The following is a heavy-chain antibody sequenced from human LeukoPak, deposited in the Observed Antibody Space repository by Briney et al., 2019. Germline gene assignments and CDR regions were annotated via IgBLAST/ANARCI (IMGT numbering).Heavy chain of an antibody. J-gene: IGHJ4*02. CDR2: IGGSGDDT. CDR1: GFTFSSYW. CDR3: ARSRSLLGPTLFDL. D-gene: IGHD1-26*01. Sequence: PGGSLRLSCAASGFTFSSYWMHWVRQAPGKGLEWVSGIGGSGDDTYYADPVKGRFTISRDNFRNILSLQMDSLRADDTAIYYCARSRSLLGPTLFDLWGQGTLVTVSS. V-gene: IGHV3-23*01.